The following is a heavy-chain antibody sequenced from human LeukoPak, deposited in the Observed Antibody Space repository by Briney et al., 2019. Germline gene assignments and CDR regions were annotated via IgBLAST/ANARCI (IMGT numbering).Heavy chain of an antibody. CDR3: ARGRRYFDWLLYMGPDAFDI. D-gene: IGHD3-9*01. Sequence: SETLSLTCAVYGGSFSGYYWSWIRQPPGKGLEWIGEINHSGSTNYNPSLKSRVTITVDTTKNQFSLKLSSVTAADTAVYYCARGRRYFDWLLYMGPDAFDIWGQGTMVTVSS. J-gene: IGHJ3*02. V-gene: IGHV4-34*01. CDR2: INHSGST. CDR1: GGSFSGYY.